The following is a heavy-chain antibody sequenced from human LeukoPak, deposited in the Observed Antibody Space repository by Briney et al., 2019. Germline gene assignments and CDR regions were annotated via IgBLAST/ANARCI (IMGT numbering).Heavy chain of an antibody. Sequence: SETLSLTCTVSGGSISSSSYYWGWIRQPPGTGLEWIGSIYYSGSTYYNPSLKSRVTISVDTSKNQFSLKLSSVTAADTAVYYCARHEDIVVVVAAQGGVDFWGQGTLVTVSS. J-gene: IGHJ4*02. CDR2: IYYSGST. CDR3: ARHEDIVVVVAAQGGVDF. V-gene: IGHV4-39*01. CDR1: GGSISSSSYY. D-gene: IGHD2-15*01.